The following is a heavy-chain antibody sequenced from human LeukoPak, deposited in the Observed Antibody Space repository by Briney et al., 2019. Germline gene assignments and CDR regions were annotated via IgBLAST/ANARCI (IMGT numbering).Heavy chain of an antibody. CDR2: NSGSGGST. Sequence: GGSLRLSCAASGFTFNSYWMSWVRQAPGKGLEWVSANSGSGGSTYYADSVKGRFTISRDNSKNTVYLQMNGLRVEDTAVYYCAKVRWGGGDGNWFDPWGQGTLVTVSS. CDR3: AKVRWGGGDGNWFDP. J-gene: IGHJ5*02. CDR1: GFTFNSYW. D-gene: IGHD2-21*02. V-gene: IGHV3-23*01.